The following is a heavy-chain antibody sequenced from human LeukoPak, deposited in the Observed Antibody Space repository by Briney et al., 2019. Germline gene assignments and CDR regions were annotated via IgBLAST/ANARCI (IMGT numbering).Heavy chain of an antibody. CDR2: IYYSGST. J-gene: IGHJ4*02. Sequence: ETLSLTRTVSGGSVSSYYWSWIRQPPGKGLEWIGYIYYSGSTNYNPSLKSRVTISVDTSKNQFSLKLSSVTAADTAVYYCARRYGDYFPNWGQGTLVTVSS. D-gene: IGHD4-17*01. CDR3: ARRYGDYFPN. CDR1: GGSVSSYY. V-gene: IGHV4-59*08.